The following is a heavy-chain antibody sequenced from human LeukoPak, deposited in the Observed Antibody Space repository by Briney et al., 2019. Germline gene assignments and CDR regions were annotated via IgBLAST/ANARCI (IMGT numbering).Heavy chain of an antibody. D-gene: IGHD3-3*01. J-gene: IGHJ4*02. Sequence: ASVKVSCKVTGYTLTELSMHWVRQAPGKGLEWMGGFDPEDGETIYAQKFQGRDTMTEDTSTDTAYMELSSLRSEDTAVYYCATTPLRFLEWFPEVNWGQGTLVTVSS. CDR2: FDPEDGET. CDR3: ATTPLRFLEWFPEVN. CDR1: GYTLTELS. V-gene: IGHV1-24*01.